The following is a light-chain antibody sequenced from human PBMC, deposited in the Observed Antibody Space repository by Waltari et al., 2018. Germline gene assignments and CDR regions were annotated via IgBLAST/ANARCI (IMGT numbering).Light chain of an antibody. CDR1: QSVSRA. Sequence: EIVFTQFPGTLSLAPGERATVSCRASQSVSRALAWYQQKPGQAPSLLIYGASTRATGIPDRFSGSGSGTDFSLTISRLEPDDFAVYYCQHYLRLPVTFGQGTTVEI. CDR3: QHYLRLPVT. J-gene: IGKJ1*01. CDR2: GAS. V-gene: IGKV3-20*01.